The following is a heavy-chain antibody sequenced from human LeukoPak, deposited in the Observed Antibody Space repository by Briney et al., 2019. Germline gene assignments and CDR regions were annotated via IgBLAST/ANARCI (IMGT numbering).Heavy chain of an antibody. J-gene: IGHJ4*02. V-gene: IGHV3-23*01. CDR1: GISLSNYG. D-gene: IGHD3-10*01. CDR2: ISERGGGT. Sequence: GGSLRLSCVVSGISLSNYGMTRVRQAPGKGLEWVSYISERGGGTTYADSVKGRFTISRDTSLNTLYLQMNNLRAEDTAVYFCAKRGVVIRGILVIGYHQEAYHYDFWGQGVMVTVSS. CDR3: AKRGVVIRGILVIGYHQEAYHYDF.